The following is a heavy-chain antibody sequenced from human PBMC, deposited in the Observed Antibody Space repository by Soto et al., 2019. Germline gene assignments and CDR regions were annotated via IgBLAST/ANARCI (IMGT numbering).Heavy chain of an antibody. D-gene: IGHD1-26*01. CDR1: GDSFTNYF. V-gene: IGHV1-46*01. J-gene: IGHJ6*02. CDR2: INPSGDST. CDR3: ARPAHQRENYSGIDV. Sequence: QVQLVQSGAEVRSPGASVKVSCTASGDSFTNYFIHWVRQAPGQGLEWMAIINPSGDSTTSGQKFQGRVTMTRDAPTSTFYLELSNLRSEDTAAYHWARPAHQRENYSGIDVGGQGTTVTVPS.